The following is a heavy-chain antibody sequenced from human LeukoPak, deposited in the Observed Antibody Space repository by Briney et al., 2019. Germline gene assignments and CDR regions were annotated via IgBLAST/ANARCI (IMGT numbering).Heavy chain of an antibody. CDR3: ARDRYCSGGSCYSPGTIDI. D-gene: IGHD2-15*01. CDR2: IYYGGST. V-gene: IGHV4-39*07. Sequence: SETLSLTCTVSGGSISSSSYYWGWIRQPPGKGLEWIGSIYYGGSTYYNPSLKSRVTISVATSKNQFSLKLSSVTAADTTVYYCARDRYCSGGSCYSPGTIDIWGQGTMVTVSS. CDR1: GGSISSSSYY. J-gene: IGHJ3*02.